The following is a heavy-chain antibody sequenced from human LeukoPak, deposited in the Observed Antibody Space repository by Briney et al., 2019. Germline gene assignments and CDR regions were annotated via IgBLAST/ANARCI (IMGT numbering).Heavy chain of an antibody. CDR2: ISSSGSTI. V-gene: IGHV3-48*03. Sequence: GGSRRLSCAASGFTFSSYEMNWVRQAPGKGLEWVSYISSSGSTIYYADSVKGRFTISRDNAKNSLYLQMNSLRAEDTAVYYCARDDIVATISQVPYGMDVWGKGTTVTVSS. D-gene: IGHD5-12*01. J-gene: IGHJ6*04. CDR1: GFTFSSYE. CDR3: ARDDIVATISQVPYGMDV.